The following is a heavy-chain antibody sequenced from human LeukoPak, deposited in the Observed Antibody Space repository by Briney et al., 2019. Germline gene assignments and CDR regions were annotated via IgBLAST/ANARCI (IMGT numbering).Heavy chain of an antibody. CDR3: ARGGIQNWFDP. V-gene: IGHV3-30-3*01. D-gene: IGHD1-14*01. J-gene: IGHJ5*02. CDR1: GFTFSSYA. Sequence: GGSLRLSCAASGFTFSSYAMHWVRQAPGKGLEWVAVISYDGSNKYYADSVKGRFTISRDNSKNTLYLQMNSLRTDDTAVYYCARGGIQNWFDPWGQGTLVTVSS. CDR2: ISYDGSNK.